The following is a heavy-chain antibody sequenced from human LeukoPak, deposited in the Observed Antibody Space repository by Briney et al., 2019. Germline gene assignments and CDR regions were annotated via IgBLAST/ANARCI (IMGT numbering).Heavy chain of an antibody. CDR2: IYSGGST. D-gene: IGHD3-22*01. J-gene: IGHJ4*02. V-gene: IGHV3-53*01. CDR1: GFTVSSNY. CDR3: ASTLRNYYDSSGYFDY. Sequence: PGGSLRLSCAASGFTVSSNYMSWVRQAPGKGLEWVSVIYSGGSTYYADSVKGRFTISRDNSKNTLYLQMNSLRAEDTAVYYCASTLRNYYDSSGYFDYWGQGTLVTVSS.